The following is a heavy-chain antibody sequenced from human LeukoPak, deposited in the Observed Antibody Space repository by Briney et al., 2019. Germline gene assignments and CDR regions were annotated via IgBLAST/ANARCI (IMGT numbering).Heavy chain of an antibody. V-gene: IGHV3-48*03. Sequence: GGSLRLSCAASGFTFSSYEMNWVRQAPGKGLEWVSYISSSGSTIYYADSVKGRFTISRDNSKNTLYLLMNSLRAEDTAVYYCAKDPGLYYYDSSGYLGYFDYWGQGTLVTVSS. J-gene: IGHJ4*02. D-gene: IGHD3-22*01. CDR3: AKDPGLYYYDSSGYLGYFDY. CDR2: ISSSGSTI. CDR1: GFTFSSYE.